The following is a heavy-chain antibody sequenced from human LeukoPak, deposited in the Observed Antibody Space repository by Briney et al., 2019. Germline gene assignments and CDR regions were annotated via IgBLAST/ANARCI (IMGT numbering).Heavy chain of an antibody. CDR1: GFTFSSYA. CDR3: ANSKALLNWFDP. J-gene: IGHJ5*02. Sequence: GGSLRLSCAASGFTFSSYAMSWVRQAPGKGLEWVSAISGSGGSTYYADSVKGRFTISRDNSKNTLYLQMNSLRAEDTAVYYCANSKALLNWFDPWGQGTLVTVSS. D-gene: IGHD2/OR15-2a*01. CDR2: ISGSGGST. V-gene: IGHV3-23*01.